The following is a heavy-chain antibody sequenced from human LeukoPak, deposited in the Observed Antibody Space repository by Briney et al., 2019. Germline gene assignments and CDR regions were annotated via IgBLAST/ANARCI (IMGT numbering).Heavy chain of an antibody. CDR1: GFTLSSNY. V-gene: IGHV3-66*01. CDR2: IYSGGGT. D-gene: IGHD2-21*02. J-gene: IGHJ4*02. CDR3: ATETDDY. Sequence: PGGSLRLSCAASGFTLSSNYMSWVRQAPGKGLEWVSVIYSGGGTYYADSVKSRFTISRDNSKNTVYLQMNSLRAEDTAVYYCATETDDYWGQGTLVTVSS.